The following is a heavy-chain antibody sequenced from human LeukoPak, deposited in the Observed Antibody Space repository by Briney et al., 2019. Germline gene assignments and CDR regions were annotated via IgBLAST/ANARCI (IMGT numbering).Heavy chain of an antibody. CDR3: AKDGRFTMAGYFDY. D-gene: IGHD3-10*01. CDR1: GFTFDDYA. V-gene: IGHV3-9*01. J-gene: IGHJ4*02. Sequence: PGRSLRLSCAASGFTFDDYAMHWVRQAPGKGLEWVSGISWNSGSIGYADSVKGRFTISRDNAKNSPYLQMNSLRAEDTALYYCAKDGRFTMAGYFDYWGQGTLVTVSS. CDR2: ISWNSGSI.